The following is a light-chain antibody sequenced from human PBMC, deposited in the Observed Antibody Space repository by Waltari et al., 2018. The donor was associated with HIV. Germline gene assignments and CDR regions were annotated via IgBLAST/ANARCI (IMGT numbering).Light chain of an antibody. CDR2: WAS. CDR1: QSIFYTSNSQNY. V-gene: IGKV4-1*01. CDR3: QQYYTTPIT. Sequence: DIVMTQSPDSLAVSLGERATSNCRSSQSIFYTSNSQNYLALYQLKPGQPPKLLIYWASTRESGVPDRFSGSGSGTAFTLSISSLQADDVALYYCQQYYTTPITFGQGTRLEIK. J-gene: IGKJ5*01.